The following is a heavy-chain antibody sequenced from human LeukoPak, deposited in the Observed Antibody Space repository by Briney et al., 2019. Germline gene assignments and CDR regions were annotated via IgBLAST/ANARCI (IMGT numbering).Heavy chain of an antibody. CDR1: GYTFGTYA. CDR3: ARSYIVVVPAVYFDY. V-gene: IGHV1-3*01. Sequence: GASVKVSCKTSGYTFGTYAIQWVRQAPGQRLEWMGWINGGDGNTKFSQKFQGRVTITRDTSARSSYMELSSLRSEDTAVYYCARSYIVVVPAVYFDYWGRGTLVTVSS. J-gene: IGHJ4*02. CDR2: INGGDGNT. D-gene: IGHD2-2*01.